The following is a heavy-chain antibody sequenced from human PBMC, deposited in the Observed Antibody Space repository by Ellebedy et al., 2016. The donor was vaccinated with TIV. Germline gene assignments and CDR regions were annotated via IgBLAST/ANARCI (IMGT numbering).Heavy chain of an antibody. CDR2: ISTDGSST. J-gene: IGHJ4*02. D-gene: IGHD2-21*02. CDR1: GFTFSSYW. CDR3: ARDRHVDRGDCLDY. V-gene: IGHV3-74*03. Sequence: GESLKISCAASGFTFSSYWMHWVRQAPGKELVWVSRISTDGSSTMYADSVKGRFTISRDNSKNTLYLQMNSLGVDDTAVYYCARDRHVDRGDCLDYWGQGTLVTVSS.